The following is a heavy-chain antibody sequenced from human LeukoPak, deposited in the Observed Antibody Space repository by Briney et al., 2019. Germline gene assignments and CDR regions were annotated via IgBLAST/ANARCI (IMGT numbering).Heavy chain of an antibody. CDR3: AKNPYEYYFDY. V-gene: IGHV1-2*02. J-gene: IGHJ4*02. Sequence: ASARVSCKASGHTLTGYYMHWLRQAPGQGLEWMGWINPNSGDTNYAQKFQGRVTMTRDTSISTAYMELSRLTSDDTAVYYCAKNPYEYYFDYWGQGTLVTVSS. CDR2: INPNSGDT. CDR1: GHTLTGYY. D-gene: IGHD5-12*01.